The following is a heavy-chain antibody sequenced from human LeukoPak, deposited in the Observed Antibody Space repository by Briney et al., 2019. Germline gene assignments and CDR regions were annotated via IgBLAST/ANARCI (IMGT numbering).Heavy chain of an antibody. CDR1: GYRFTSYW. Sequence: GESLKISCKGSGYRFTSYWIGWVRQAPGQGLEWMGWISAYNGNTNYAQKLQGRVTMTTDTSTSTAYMELRSLRSDDTAVYYCARMGDNWNDGEYYYGMDVWGQGTTVTVSS. J-gene: IGHJ6*02. D-gene: IGHD1-1*01. CDR2: ISAYNGNT. V-gene: IGHV1-18*04. CDR3: ARMGDNWNDGEYYYGMDV.